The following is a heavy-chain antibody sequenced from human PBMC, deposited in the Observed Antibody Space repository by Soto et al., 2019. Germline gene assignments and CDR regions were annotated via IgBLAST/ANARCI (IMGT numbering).Heavy chain of an antibody. CDR2: ISHDGTNK. Sequence: GSLRLSCGVSGFTVSAYGMHWVRQAPGKGLEWVAAISHDGTNKNYGDSVKGRFTISRDNSKKTLYLQMNSLRPEDTALYYCAKDEYYYSRSGYYIFDSWGQGTLVTVSS. CDR1: GFTVSAYG. J-gene: IGHJ4*02. V-gene: IGHV3-30*18. CDR3: AKDEYYYSRSGYYIFDS. D-gene: IGHD3-22*01.